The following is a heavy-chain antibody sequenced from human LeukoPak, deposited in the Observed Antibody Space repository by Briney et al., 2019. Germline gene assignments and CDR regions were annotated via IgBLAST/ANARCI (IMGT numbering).Heavy chain of an antibody. V-gene: IGHV3-23*01. CDR1: GFTFSTYA. D-gene: IGHD2-21*02. J-gene: IGHJ5*02. CDR3: AKDHFYCGGDCYPLWFDP. CDR2: ISGSGGST. Sequence: PGGSLRLSCAASGFTFSTYAMSWVRQAPGKGLEWVSAISGSGGSTYYADSVKGRFTISRDNSKNTLYLQMNSLRAEDTAVYYCAKDHFYCGGDCYPLWFDPWGQGTLVTVSS.